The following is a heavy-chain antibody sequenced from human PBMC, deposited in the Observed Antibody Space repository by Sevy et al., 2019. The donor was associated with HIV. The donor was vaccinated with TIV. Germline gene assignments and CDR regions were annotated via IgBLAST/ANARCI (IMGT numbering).Heavy chain of an antibody. D-gene: IGHD3-3*01. Sequence: ASVKVSCKASGGTFSSYAISWVRQAPGQGLEWMGGIIPIFGTANYAQKFQGRVTITADESTSTAYMELSSLRSEDTAVYYCARTYYDFWSGHYNYYYYGMDVWGQGTTVTVSS. J-gene: IGHJ6*02. CDR2: IIPIFGTA. CDR3: ARTYYDFWSGHYNYYYYGMDV. CDR1: GGTFSSYA. V-gene: IGHV1-69*13.